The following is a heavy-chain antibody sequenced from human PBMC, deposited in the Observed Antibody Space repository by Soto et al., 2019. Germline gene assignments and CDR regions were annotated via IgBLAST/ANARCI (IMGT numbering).Heavy chain of an antibody. CDR1: CASIRNFY. D-gene: IGHD2-15*01. CDR3: ARGAGWWDY. Sequence: QVQLQESGPGLVTPSETLSLTCTVSCASIRNFYWSWIRQPPGQGLEWIAYVHPDGRTNYSPTLKSRVTIAAGTSRNYFSLKLTSVTAADAAVYYCARGAGWWDYWGQGTLVTASS. V-gene: IGHV4-59*01. CDR2: VHPDGRT. J-gene: IGHJ4*02.